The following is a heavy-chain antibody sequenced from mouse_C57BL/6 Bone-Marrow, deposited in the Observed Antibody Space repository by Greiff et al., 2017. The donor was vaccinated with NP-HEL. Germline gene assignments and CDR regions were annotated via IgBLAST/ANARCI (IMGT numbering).Heavy chain of an antibody. Sequence: EVQLQQSGAELVRPGASVKLSCTASGFNIKDDYMHWVKQRPEQGLEWIGWIDPENGDTEYASKFQGKATITADTSSNTAYLQLSSLTSEDTAVYYCTTSGGWEDYWGQGTTLTVSS. CDR1: GFNIKDDY. CDR2: IDPENGDT. J-gene: IGHJ2*01. CDR3: TTSGGWEDY. V-gene: IGHV14-4*01. D-gene: IGHD3-3*01.